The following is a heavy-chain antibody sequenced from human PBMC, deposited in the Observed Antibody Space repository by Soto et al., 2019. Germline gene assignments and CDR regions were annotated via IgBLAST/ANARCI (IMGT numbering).Heavy chain of an antibody. J-gene: IGHJ5*02. CDR2: IIPIFGTA. CDR1: GYTFTSYY. Sequence: SVKVSCKASGYTFTSYYMHWVRQAPGQGLEWMGRIIPIFGTANYAQKFQGRVTITADKSTSTAYMELNSLRAEDTAVYYCAKDILPASVAWFDPWGQGTLVTVSS. CDR3: AKDILPASVAWFDP. D-gene: IGHD3-9*01. V-gene: IGHV1-69*06.